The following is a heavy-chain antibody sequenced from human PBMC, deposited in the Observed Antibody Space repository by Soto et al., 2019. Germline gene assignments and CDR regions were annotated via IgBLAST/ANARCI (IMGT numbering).Heavy chain of an antibody. CDR3: ATPASSGFDI. Sequence: GGSLRLSCAASGFTFSSYSMNRVRQAPGKGLEWVSYISSSGSTIYYADSVKGRFTISRDNAKNSLYLQMNSLRDEDTAVYYCATPASSGFDIWGQGTMVTVSS. D-gene: IGHD3-22*01. CDR1: GFTFSSYS. CDR2: ISSSGSTI. V-gene: IGHV3-48*02. J-gene: IGHJ3*02.